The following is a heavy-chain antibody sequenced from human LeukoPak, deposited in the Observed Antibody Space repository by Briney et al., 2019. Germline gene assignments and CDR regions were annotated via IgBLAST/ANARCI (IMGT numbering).Heavy chain of an antibody. V-gene: IGHV3-21*01. CDR3: ARDQELGYCSGGSCPYHGMDV. CDR2: ISSSSSYI. Sequence: GGSLRLSCAASGFTFSSYSMNWVRQAPGKGLEWVSSISSSSSYIYYADSVKGRLTISRDNAKNSLYLQMNSLRAEDTAVYYCARDQELGYCSGGSCPYHGMDVWGQGTTVTVSS. J-gene: IGHJ6*02. CDR1: GFTFSSYS. D-gene: IGHD2-15*01.